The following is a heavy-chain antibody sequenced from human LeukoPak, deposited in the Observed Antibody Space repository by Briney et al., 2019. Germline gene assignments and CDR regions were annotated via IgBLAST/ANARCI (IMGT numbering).Heavy chain of an antibody. J-gene: IGHJ4*02. V-gene: IGHV3-30*18. D-gene: IGHD3-10*01. CDR1: GFTFSSYG. CDR2: ISYDGSNK. CDR3: AKDLSRLLCIDY. Sequence: PGGSLRLSCAASGFTFSSYGMHWVRQAPGKGLEWVAVISYDGSNKYYADSVKGRFTISRDNSKNTLYLQMNSLRAEDTAVYYCAKDLSRLLCIDYWGQGTLVTVSS.